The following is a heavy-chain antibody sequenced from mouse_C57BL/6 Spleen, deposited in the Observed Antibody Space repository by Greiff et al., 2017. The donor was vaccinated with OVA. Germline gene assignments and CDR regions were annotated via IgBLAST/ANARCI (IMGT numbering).Heavy chain of an antibody. D-gene: IGHD1-1*01. V-gene: IGHV1-53*01. CDR2: INPSTGGT. CDR1: GYTFTSYW. Sequence: QVQLKQPGTELVKPGASVKLSCKASGYTFTSYWMHWVKQRPGQGLEWIGNINPSTGGTNYNEKFKSKATLTVDKSSSTAYMQLSSLTSEDSAVYYCAIPYYGSSWVFAYWGQGTLVTVSA. J-gene: IGHJ3*01. CDR3: AIPYYGSSWVFAY.